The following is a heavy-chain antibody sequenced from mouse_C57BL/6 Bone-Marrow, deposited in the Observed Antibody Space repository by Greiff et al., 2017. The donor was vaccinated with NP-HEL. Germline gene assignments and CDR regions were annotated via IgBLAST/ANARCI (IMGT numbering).Heavy chain of an antibody. V-gene: IGHV5-12*01. CDR2: ISNGGGST. Sequence: DVMLVESGGGLVQPGGSLKLSCAASGFTFSDYYMYWVRQTPEKRLEWVAYISNGGGSTYYPDTVKGRFTISRDNAKNTLYLQMSRLKSEDTAMYYCARRGSREVYFDYWGQGTTLTVSS. J-gene: IGHJ2*01. D-gene: IGHD1-1*01. CDR1: GFTFSDYY. CDR3: ARRGSREVYFDY.